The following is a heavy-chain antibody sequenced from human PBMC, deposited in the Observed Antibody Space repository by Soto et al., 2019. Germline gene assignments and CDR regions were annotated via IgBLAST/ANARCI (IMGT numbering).Heavy chain of an antibody. CDR3: AREAAYSSGWYRLYYYGMDV. J-gene: IGHJ6*02. Sequence: ASAKVSCKASGYTFNRYGISWVRQAPGQGLEWMGWISAYSGSTNYAQKLQGRVTMTTDTSTNTAYMELRSLRSDDTAVYYCAREAAYSSGWYRLYYYGMDVWG. CDR1: GYTFNRYG. V-gene: IGHV1-18*01. D-gene: IGHD6-19*01. CDR2: ISAYSGST.